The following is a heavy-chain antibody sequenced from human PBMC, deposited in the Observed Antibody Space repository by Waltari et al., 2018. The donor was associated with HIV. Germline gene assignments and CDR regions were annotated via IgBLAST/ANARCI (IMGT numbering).Heavy chain of an antibody. CDR2: ISTDGSDT. CDR3: TGDLSTYGHEFDY. Sequence: EVQLVESGGDLVQPGGALRLSCAASGFNFRSYWMHWIRQIPGKGLVGVSHISTDGSDTSYLESVKGRFTISGDNAKNTLYRQMESLRVEDTAIYYCTGDLSTYGHEFDYWGQGTLVTVAS. J-gene: IGHJ4*02. D-gene: IGHD3-16*01. V-gene: IGHV3-74*01. CDR1: GFNFRSYW.